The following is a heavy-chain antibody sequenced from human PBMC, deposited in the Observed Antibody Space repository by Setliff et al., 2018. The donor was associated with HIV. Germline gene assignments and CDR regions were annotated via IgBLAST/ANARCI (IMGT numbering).Heavy chain of an antibody. V-gene: IGHV3-43*01. J-gene: IGHJ4*02. D-gene: IGHD1-1*01. CDR1: GFTFDDYT. Sequence: GESLKISCAASGFTFDDYTMHWVRQAPGKGLEWVSIISWDGGNTYYADSVKGRFTISRDNSKNTLYLQMNSLRAEDTAVYYCARVDATKMGPFDYWGQGTLVTVSS. CDR3: ARVDATKMGPFDY. CDR2: ISWDGGNT.